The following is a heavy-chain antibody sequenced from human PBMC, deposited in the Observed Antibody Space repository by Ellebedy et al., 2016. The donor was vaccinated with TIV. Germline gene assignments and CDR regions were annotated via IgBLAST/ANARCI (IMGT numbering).Heavy chain of an antibody. V-gene: IGHV3-7*01. Sequence: GESLKISCAASGFSFNSYWMSWVRQAPGKGLEWVANINQGGSDKYYVDSVKGRFTVSRDNAQNSLFLQMNSLRAEDTAVYYCATDGSYGDYRSPTNAFEMWGQGTLVTVSS. CDR2: INQGGSDK. CDR1: GFSFNSYW. D-gene: IGHD4-17*01. CDR3: ATDGSYGDYRSPTNAFEM. J-gene: IGHJ3*02.